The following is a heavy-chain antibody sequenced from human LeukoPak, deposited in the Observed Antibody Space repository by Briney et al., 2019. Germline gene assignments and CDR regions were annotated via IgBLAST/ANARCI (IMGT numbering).Heavy chain of an antibody. D-gene: IGHD6-19*01. V-gene: IGHV3-53*01. J-gene: IGHJ4*02. CDR3: ARVVVAGCFDY. CDR2: IYSGGYT. Sequence: PGGSLRLSCAASGFTVSDKYMSWVRQAQGKGLEWVSVIYSGGYTHYSESVKGRFTISRDNSKNTLYLQMNSLRAEDTAVYYCARVVVAGCFDYWGQGTLVTVSS. CDR1: GFTVSDKY.